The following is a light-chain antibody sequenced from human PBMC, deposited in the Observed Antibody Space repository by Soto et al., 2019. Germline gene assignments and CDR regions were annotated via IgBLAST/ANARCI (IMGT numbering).Light chain of an antibody. CDR1: QSVSTS. J-gene: IGKJ1*01. Sequence: ERVLIPFLATLFKTTGERAALSCRSSQSVSTSLAWYQHKPGQAPRLIIYNASKRAPGIPARFSGSGSGTDFTLTISIPEPEDFVVYYVQVRDVRPTCGQGPNIDIK. V-gene: IGKV3-11*01. CDR3: QVRDVRPT. CDR2: NAS.